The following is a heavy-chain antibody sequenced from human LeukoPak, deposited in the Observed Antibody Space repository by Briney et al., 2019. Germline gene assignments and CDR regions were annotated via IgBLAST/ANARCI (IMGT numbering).Heavy chain of an antibody. D-gene: IGHD2-15*01. CDR1: GGSISSSSYY. CDR2: IYYSGST. J-gene: IGHJ4*02. CDR3: ARHVFRGGLYYFDY. V-gene: IGHV4-39*01. Sequence: SETLSLTCTVSGGSISSSSYYWGWIRQPPGKGLEWIGSIYYSGSTYYNPSLKSRVTISVDTSKNQFSLKLSSVTAADTAVYYCARHVFRGGLYYFDYWGQGTLVTVSS.